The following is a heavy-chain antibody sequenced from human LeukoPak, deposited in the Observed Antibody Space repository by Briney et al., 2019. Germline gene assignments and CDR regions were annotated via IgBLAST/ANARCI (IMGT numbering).Heavy chain of an antibody. CDR1: GGPISSYY. D-gene: IGHD2-2*01. J-gene: IGHJ3*02. CDR3: ARDTIVVVPAPGVGAFDI. Sequence: SETLSLTCTVSGGPISSYYWSWIRQPAGKGLEWIGRIYTSGSTNYNPSLKSRVTMSVDTSKNQFPLKLSSVTAADTAVYYCARDTIVVVPAPGVGAFDIWGQGTMVTVSS. CDR2: IYTSGST. V-gene: IGHV4-4*07.